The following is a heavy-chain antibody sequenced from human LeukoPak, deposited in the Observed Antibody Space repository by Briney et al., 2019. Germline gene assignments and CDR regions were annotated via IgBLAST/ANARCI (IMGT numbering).Heavy chain of an antibody. CDR1: GFTSSDYW. J-gene: IGHJ1*01. D-gene: IGHD5-24*01. CDR3: ARLTRVGYNSYVY. CDR2: FKNDGSSA. Sequence: GGSLRLSCAVSGFTSSDYWMHWVRQAPGKGLVWVSHFKNDGSSATYADSVKGRFTICRDEAKNTLYLQMNSLRVEDTAVYYCARLTRVGYNSYVYWGQGTPVTVS. V-gene: IGHV3-74*01.